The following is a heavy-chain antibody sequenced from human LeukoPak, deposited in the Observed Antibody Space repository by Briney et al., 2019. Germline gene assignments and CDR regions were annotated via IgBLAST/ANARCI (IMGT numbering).Heavy chain of an antibody. CDR1: GFTVSNNY. Sequence: PGGSLRLSCAASGFTVSNNYMTWVRQAPGKGLEWVSVIYSGGSTYYADSVKGRFTISRDNSNNTLYLQMNSLRAEDTAVYYCAKDDVLLWFGEPEDAFDIWGQGTMVTVSS. CDR3: AKDDVLLWFGEPEDAFDI. J-gene: IGHJ3*02. CDR2: IYSGGST. D-gene: IGHD3-10*01. V-gene: IGHV3-53*01.